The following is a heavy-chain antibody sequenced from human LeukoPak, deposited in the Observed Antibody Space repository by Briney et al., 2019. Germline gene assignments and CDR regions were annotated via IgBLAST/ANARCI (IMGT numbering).Heavy chain of an antibody. CDR3: ARGEGLGTTNGGYYFAY. D-gene: IGHD1-26*01. Sequence: GGSLRLSCATSGFTFSNYWMSWVRRAPGKGLEWVANIKQDGSDKYDVDSVKGRFTISRDNAKNSLYLQMNTLRAEDTAVYYCARGEGLGTTNGGYYFAYWGQGSLVIVSS. CDR2: IKQDGSDK. V-gene: IGHV3-7*01. J-gene: IGHJ4*02. CDR1: GFTFSNYW.